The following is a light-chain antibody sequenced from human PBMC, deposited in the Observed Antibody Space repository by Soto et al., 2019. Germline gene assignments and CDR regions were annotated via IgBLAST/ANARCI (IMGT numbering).Light chain of an antibody. V-gene: IGLV2-23*02. CDR2: EVS. CDR1: SSDVGSYNL. J-gene: IGLJ3*02. Sequence: QSALTQPASVSGSPGQSITISCTGTSSDVGSYNLVSWYQQHPGKAHRLMIYEVSKRPSGVSNRFSGSKSGNTASLTISGLQAEDEADYYCCSYAGSSTLVLGGGTKVTVL. CDR3: CSYAGSSTLV.